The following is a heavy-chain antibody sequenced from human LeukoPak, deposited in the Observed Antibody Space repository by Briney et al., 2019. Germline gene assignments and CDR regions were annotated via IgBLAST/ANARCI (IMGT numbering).Heavy chain of an antibody. CDR1: GGSISSYC. CDR3: AGEVGGSWFDP. D-gene: IGHD1-26*01. CDR2: IYSSGNT. V-gene: IGHV4-4*07. J-gene: IGHJ5*02. Sequence: SETLSLTCTVSGGSISSYCWSWIRQPAGKGLEWIGRIYSSGNTNYNPSLKSRVTISLDTSKSQFSLNLSSVTAADTAVYYCAGEVGGSWFDPWGLGTLVTVSS.